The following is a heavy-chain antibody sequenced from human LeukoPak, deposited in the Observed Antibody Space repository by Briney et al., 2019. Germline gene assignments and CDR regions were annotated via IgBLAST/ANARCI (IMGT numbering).Heavy chain of an antibody. D-gene: IGHD6-13*01. CDR3: LKDRSGYSSSWYGRWNWFDP. CDR1: GFTFSNYA. V-gene: IGHV3-64D*06. J-gene: IGHJ5*02. Sequence: GGSLRLSCSASGFTFSNYAMHWVRQAPGKGLEYVSAISSNGGSTYYADSVKGRFTISRDNSKNTLYLQMSSLRAEDTAVHYCLKDRSGYSSSWYGRWNWFDPWGQGTLVTVSS. CDR2: ISSNGGST.